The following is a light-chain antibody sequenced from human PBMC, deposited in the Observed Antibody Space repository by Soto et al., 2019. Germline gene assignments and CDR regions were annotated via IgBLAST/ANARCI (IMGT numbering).Light chain of an antibody. Sequence: QSALTQPASVSGSPGQSITISCTGTSSDVGGYNYVSWYQQHPGKAPKLMIYEVSNRPSGVSNRFSGSKSGNTASLTISGLQAGDEADYYCSSYTSSSTPPYVFGTGTKLTVL. CDR2: EVS. J-gene: IGLJ1*01. CDR3: SSYTSSSTPPYV. V-gene: IGLV2-14*01. CDR1: SSDVGGYNY.